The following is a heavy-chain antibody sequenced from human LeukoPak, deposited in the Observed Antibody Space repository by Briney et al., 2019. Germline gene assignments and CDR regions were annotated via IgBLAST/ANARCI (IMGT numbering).Heavy chain of an antibody. CDR1: GFTFSSYA. Sequence: GRSLRLSCAASGFTFSSYAMHWVRQAPGKGLEWVAVISYDGSNKYYADSVKGRFTISRDNSKNTLYLQMNSLRADDTAVYYCARHFTTGSIDHWGQGNLVTVSS. V-gene: IGHV3-30-3*01. CDR3: ARHFTTGSIDH. D-gene: IGHD3-9*01. CDR2: ISYDGSNK. J-gene: IGHJ4*02.